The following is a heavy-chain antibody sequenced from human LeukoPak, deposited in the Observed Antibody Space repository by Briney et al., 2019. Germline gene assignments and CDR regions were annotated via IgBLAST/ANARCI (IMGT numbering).Heavy chain of an antibody. V-gene: IGHV1-46*01. D-gene: IGHD3-9*01. CDR2: INPSGGST. Sequence: ASVKVSCKASGYTFTSYYMHWVRQAPGQGLEWMGIINPSGGSTSYAQKFQGRVTMTRDMSTSTVYMELSSLRSDDTAVYYCARWDYDILTGYESNGVWFDPWGQGTLVTVSS. CDR3: ARWDYDILTGYESNGVWFDP. J-gene: IGHJ5*02. CDR1: GYTFTSYY.